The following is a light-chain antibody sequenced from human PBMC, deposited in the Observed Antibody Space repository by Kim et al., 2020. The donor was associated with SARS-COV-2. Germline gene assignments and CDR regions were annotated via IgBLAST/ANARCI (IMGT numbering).Light chain of an antibody. CDR2: GTS. Sequence: ASVGDRVTITCRASQGTRNFLAWYQQKPGKVPKLLIYGTSTLPSGVPSRFGGRGSGTHFTLTISSLQPEDVATYYCQRYDGVPLTFGGGTKVDIK. J-gene: IGKJ4*01. CDR1: QGTRNF. CDR3: QRYDGVPLT. V-gene: IGKV1-27*01.